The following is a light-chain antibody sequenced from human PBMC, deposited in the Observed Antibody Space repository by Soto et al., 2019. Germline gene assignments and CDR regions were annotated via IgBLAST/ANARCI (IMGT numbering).Light chain of an antibody. J-gene: IGLJ3*02. CDR2: EGS. Sequence: QSALTQTASVSASPGQSITISCTGTSSDVGSYTFVSWYQQHPGKVPKLMIYEGSKRPSGVSNRFSGSKSGNTASLTISGLQSEDEADYYCCSYTSSSSTLVFGGGTKLTVL. CDR3: CSYTSSSSTLV. CDR1: SSDVGSYTF. V-gene: IGLV2-23*01.